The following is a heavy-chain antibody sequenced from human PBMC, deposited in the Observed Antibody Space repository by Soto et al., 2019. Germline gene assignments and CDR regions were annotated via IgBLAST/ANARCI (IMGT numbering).Heavy chain of an antibody. V-gene: IGHV3-48*03. CDR3: ARGILGHLFCYFDY. Sequence: PGGSLRLSCAASGFTFSSYEMSWVRQAPGKGLEWVSYISGTGSTTYYADSVKGRFTISRDNAKNSLFLQMNSLRAEDTATYYCARGILGHLFCYFDYWGQGTLVTVSS. CDR1: GFTFSSYE. J-gene: IGHJ4*02. D-gene: IGHD1-26*01. CDR2: ISGTGSTT.